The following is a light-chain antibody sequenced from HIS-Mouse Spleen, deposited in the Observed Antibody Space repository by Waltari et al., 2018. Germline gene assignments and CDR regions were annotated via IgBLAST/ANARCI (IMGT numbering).Light chain of an antibody. CDR3: QVWDSSSDHVV. J-gene: IGLJ2*01. CDR1: NIGSES. V-gene: IGLV3-21*03. Sequence: SYVLTQPPSVSVAPGKTARITCGGNNIGSESVHWYQQKPGQAPVLVVYDDSDRPSGIPGRLSGSNSGNTATLTIGMVEAGDEADYYCQVWDSSSDHVVFGGGTKLTVL. CDR2: DDS.